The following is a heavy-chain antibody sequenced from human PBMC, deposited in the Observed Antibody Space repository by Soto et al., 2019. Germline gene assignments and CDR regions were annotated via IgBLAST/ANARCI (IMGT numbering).Heavy chain of an antibody. V-gene: IGHV4-59*11. CDR3: ARDLWGYCGADCYPLDV. CDR2: IHYSGST. Sequence: PSETLSLTCAVSGDSISPHYWSWVRQPPGKGLEFIGYIHYSGSTVYNPSLKSRVTISLDTSKNQFSLKLTSVTAADTAVYYCARDLWGYCGADCYPLDVWGQGTTVTVSS. J-gene: IGHJ6*02. CDR1: GDSISPHY. D-gene: IGHD2-21*02.